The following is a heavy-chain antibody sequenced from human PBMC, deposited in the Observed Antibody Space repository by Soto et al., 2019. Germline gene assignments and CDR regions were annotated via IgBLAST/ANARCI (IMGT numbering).Heavy chain of an antibody. D-gene: IGHD3-10*01. CDR3: ARAPAGPSPRWDV. CDR2: MYGAGLT. Sequence: SETLSLTCPVSGCSIRSGDYSWSWIRQPPGKGLEWIGYMYGAGLTYYNPSLKSRVTISVDKSKNQFSLNLSSVTAADTALYYCARAPAGPSPRWDVWGQGTTVTVSS. J-gene: IGHJ6*02. V-gene: IGHV4-30-2*01. CDR1: GCSIRSGDYS.